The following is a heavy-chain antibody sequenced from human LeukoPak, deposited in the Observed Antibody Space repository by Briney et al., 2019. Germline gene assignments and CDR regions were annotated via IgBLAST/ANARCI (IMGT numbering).Heavy chain of an antibody. CDR1: GGSISSGGYY. V-gene: IGHV4-31*03. J-gene: IGHJ4*02. Sequence: SETLSLTCTVSGGSISSGGYYWSWIRQHPGKGLEWIGYIYYSGSTYYNPSLKSRVTISVDTSKNQFSLKLSSVTAADTAVYYCARDREDGTDYWGQGTLVTVSS. CDR3: ARDREDGTDY. CDR2: IYYSGST. D-gene: IGHD1-14*01.